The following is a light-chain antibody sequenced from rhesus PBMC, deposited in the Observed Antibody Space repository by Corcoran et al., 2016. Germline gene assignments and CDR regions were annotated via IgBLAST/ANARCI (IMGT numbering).Light chain of an antibody. CDR1: ENVNNY. CDR2: KAS. J-gene: IGKJ1*01. Sequence: DIQMTQSPSSLSASVGDRVTITCRASENVNNYLNWYQQKPGSAPKLLIYKASTLQSGVPSRFSGSGSWTDYTFTISSLQPEDVATYYCQHGDGTPRTFGQGTKVEIK. V-gene: IGKV1-74*01. CDR3: QHGDGTPRT.